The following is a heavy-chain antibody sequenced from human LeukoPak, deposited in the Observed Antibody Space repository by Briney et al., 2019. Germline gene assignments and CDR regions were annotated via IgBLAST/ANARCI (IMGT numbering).Heavy chain of an antibody. CDR1: GYSLTNNW. CDR3: FGYTSSLDY. Sequence: GESLKISCKVSGYSLTNNWIGWVRQVPGKGLEWMGLIYPGDSDTRYSPSFQGQVTFSVDKSISTAFLQWSSLKASDTAMYARFGYTSSLDYWGQGTLVTVSS. D-gene: IGHD6-13*01. J-gene: IGHJ4*02. CDR2: IYPGDSDT. V-gene: IGHV5-51*01.